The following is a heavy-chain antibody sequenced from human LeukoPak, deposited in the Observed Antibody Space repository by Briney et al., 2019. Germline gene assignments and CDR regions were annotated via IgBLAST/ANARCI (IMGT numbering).Heavy chain of an antibody. J-gene: IGHJ4*02. CDR3: AKEYDRSGYEGTGFDY. CDR2: ISGSGEST. CDR1: GFTFSNYA. D-gene: IGHD3-22*01. Sequence: GGSLRLSCEASGFTFSNYAMSWVRQAPGKGLEWVSGISGSGESTYYADSVRGRFTISRDNSKKTLNLQMNSLRAEDTAVYYCAKEYDRSGYEGTGFDYWGQGTLVTVSS. V-gene: IGHV3-23*01.